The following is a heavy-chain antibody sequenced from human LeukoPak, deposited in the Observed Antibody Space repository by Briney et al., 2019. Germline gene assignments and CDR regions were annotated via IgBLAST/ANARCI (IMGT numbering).Heavy chain of an antibody. CDR2: INPNNGVT. V-gene: IGHV1-2*06. Sequence: VASLKVSCKASGYSFTGYYLHWVRQAPGQGLEWMGRINPNNGVTTYAQKFQDRVTMTRDTSISAAYVELSRLTSDDSAVYYCARGHDNWFDPWGQGTLVIVSS. J-gene: IGHJ5*02. CDR3: ARGHDNWFDP. CDR1: GYSFTGYY.